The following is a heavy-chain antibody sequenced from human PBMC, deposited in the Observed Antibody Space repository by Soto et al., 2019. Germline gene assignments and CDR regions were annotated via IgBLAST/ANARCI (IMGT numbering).Heavy chain of an antibody. V-gene: IGHV3-74*01. D-gene: IGHD1-26*01. CDR3: ARGGAMGVDY. J-gene: IGHJ4*02. Sequence: GGSLRLSCTASGVTFNTHWMHWVRQAPGKGLVWVSRIYFDGITTNYADSVKGRLTVSRDNAKNTVYLHVNTLRDEDTAVYYCARGGAMGVDYWGQGTLVTVSS. CDR2: IYFDGITT. CDR1: GVTFNTHW.